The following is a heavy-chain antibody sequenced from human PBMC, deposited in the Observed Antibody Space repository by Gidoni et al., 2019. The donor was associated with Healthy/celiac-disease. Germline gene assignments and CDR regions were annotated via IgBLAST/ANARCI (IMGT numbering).Heavy chain of an antibody. Sequence: QVQLVESGGGVVQPGRSLRLYCAASGFTFSSYGMHWVRQAPGKGLEWVAVISYDGSNKYYADSVKGRFTISRDNSKNTLYLQMNSLRAEDTAVYYCAKELGDGYCSSTSCYGPFDYWGQGTLVTVSS. CDR1: GFTFSSYG. CDR2: ISYDGSNK. V-gene: IGHV3-30*18. CDR3: AKELGDGYCSSTSCYGPFDY. J-gene: IGHJ4*02. D-gene: IGHD2-2*01.